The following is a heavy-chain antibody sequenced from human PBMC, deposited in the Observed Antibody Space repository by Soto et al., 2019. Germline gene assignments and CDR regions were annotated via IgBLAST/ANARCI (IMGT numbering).Heavy chain of an antibody. V-gene: IGHV4-31*03. Sequence: PSETLSLTCTVSGGPISSGGYYWSWIRQHPGKGLEWIGYIYYSGSTYYNPSLKSRVTISVDTSKNQFSLKLRSVTAADTAVYYCASQQLAEMYYFDYWGQGTLVTVSS. CDR1: GGPISSGGYY. J-gene: IGHJ4*02. D-gene: IGHD6-13*01. CDR3: ASQQLAEMYYFDY. CDR2: IYYSGST.